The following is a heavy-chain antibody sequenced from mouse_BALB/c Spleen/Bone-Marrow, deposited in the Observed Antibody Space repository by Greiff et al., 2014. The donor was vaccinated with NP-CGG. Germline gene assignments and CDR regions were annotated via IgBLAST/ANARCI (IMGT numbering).Heavy chain of an antibody. CDR3: ARWLLQYFDV. Sequence: QVHVKQSGAELVKPGASVKLSCKASGYTFTRYWMHWVKQRPGQGLEWIGEINPSNGRTNYNEKFKSKATLTVDKSSNTAYMQLSSLTSEDSAVYYCARWLLQYFDVWGAGTTVTVSS. D-gene: IGHD2-3*01. J-gene: IGHJ1*01. V-gene: IGHV1S81*02. CDR2: INPSNGRT. CDR1: GYTFTRYW.